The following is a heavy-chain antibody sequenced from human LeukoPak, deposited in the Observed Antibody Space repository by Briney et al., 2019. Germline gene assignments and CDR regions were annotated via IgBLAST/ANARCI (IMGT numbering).Heavy chain of an antibody. D-gene: IGHD2-2*01. Sequence: ASVKVSCKASGFTFTSSAAQWVRQARGQRLEWIGWIVVGSGNTNYAQKFQERVTITRDMSTSTAYMELSSLRSEDTAVYYCAAATRAQLLFDYWGQGTLVTVSS. V-gene: IGHV1-58*01. CDR2: IVVGSGNT. CDR3: AAATRAQLLFDY. J-gene: IGHJ4*02. CDR1: GFTFTSSA.